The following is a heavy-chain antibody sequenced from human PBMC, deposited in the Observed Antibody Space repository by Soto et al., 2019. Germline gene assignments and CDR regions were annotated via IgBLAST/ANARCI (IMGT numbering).Heavy chain of an antibody. Sequence: DVRLAESGGGLVQPGGSLRLSCTTPGFSFASFAMTWVRQAPGKGLEWVATISGSDGKTYYADSVKGRFSISRDTSRNTLYLQMNSLRADDTAIYYCAKWSYLDYWGQGTRVTVSS. D-gene: IGHD3-3*01. CDR2: ISGSDGKT. CDR1: GFSFASFA. V-gene: IGHV3-23*04. CDR3: AKWSYLDY. J-gene: IGHJ4*02.